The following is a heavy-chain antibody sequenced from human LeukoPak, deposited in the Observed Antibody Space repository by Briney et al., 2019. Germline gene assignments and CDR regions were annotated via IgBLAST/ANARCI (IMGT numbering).Heavy chain of an antibody. Sequence: SETLSLTCAVYGGSFSGYYWSWIRQPPGKGLEWIGYIYYSGSTYYNPSLKSRVTISVDTSKNQFSLKLSSVTAADTAVYYCARASAAGTHLDYWGQGTLVTVSS. CDR1: GGSFSGYY. D-gene: IGHD6-13*01. J-gene: IGHJ4*02. CDR3: ARASAAGTHLDY. V-gene: IGHV4-34*09. CDR2: IYYSGST.